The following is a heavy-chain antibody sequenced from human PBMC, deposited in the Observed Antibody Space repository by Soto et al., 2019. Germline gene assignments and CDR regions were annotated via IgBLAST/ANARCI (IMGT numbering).Heavy chain of an antibody. CDR2: ISWNSGNI. V-gene: IGHV3-9*01. J-gene: IGHJ3*02. D-gene: IGHD2-15*01. Sequence: EVQLVESGGGLVQPGRSLRLSCADSGFSFDDYAMHWVRQAPGKGLEGVSGISWNSGNIAYADSVRDRFTISRDKAKKSLYLQMTSLRTEDTALYYCAKDMRRQWSRLGHDAFEMWGQGTTVTVSS. CDR1: GFSFDDYA. CDR3: AKDMRRQWSRLGHDAFEM.